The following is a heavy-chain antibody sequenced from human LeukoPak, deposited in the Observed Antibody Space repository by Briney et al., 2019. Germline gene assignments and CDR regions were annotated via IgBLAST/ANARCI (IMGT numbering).Heavy chain of an antibody. CDR3: AKARLREYGSGSPTYYFDY. D-gene: IGHD3-10*01. CDR2: ISGRGGST. J-gene: IGHJ4*02. Sequence: PGGSLRLSCAASGFTFSSYAMSWFRQAPGKGLEWVSTISGRGGSTYYADSVKGRFTISRDNSKNTLYLQMNSLRAEDTAVYYCAKARLREYGSGSPTYYFDYWGQGTLVTVSS. V-gene: IGHV3-23*01. CDR1: GFTFSSYA.